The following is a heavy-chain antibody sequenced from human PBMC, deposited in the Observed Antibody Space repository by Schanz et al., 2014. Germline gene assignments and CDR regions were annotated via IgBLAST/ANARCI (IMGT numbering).Heavy chain of an antibody. J-gene: IGHJ6*02. Sequence: EVQLVESGGGLVQPGGSLRLSCGGSGFTFSKYWMSWVRQAPGKGLEWVANIKQDGSEKYYVDAVKGRFTISRDNAKKSRWLQVDSLRAEGAGVWCCGRGASYGMDVWGQGTTVTVSS. CDR2: IKQDGSEK. D-gene: IGHD3-16*01. V-gene: IGHV3-7*04. CDR1: GFTFSKYW. CDR3: GRGASYGMDV.